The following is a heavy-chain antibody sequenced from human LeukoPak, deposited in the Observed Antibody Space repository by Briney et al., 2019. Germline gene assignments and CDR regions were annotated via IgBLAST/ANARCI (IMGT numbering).Heavy chain of an antibody. CDR2: IRSKDYYGTT. J-gene: IGHJ4*02. V-gene: IGHV3-49*04. CDR3: ARGRSAWGY. Sequence: GGSLRLSCTTSGFRFGDYAMTWVRQVPGKGLEWVGYIRSKDYYGTTEYAASVEGRFTISRDDSKSIAYLQMNSLTTEDTAVYYCARGRSAWGYWGQGTLVTVSS. D-gene: IGHD6-19*01. CDR1: GFRFGDYA.